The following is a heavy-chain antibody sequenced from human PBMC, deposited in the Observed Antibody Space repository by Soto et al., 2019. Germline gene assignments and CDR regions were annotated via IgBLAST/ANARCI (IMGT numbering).Heavy chain of an antibody. D-gene: IGHD3-9*01. CDR2: ISGDASST. CDR3: AKSREVWAAGDWLWYFDL. CDR1: GFTFSDFA. V-gene: IGHV3-23*01. J-gene: IGHJ2*01. Sequence: PGGSLRLSCAASGFTFSDFAMSWVRQAPGKGLEWVSTISGDASSTYYADSVKGRFTISRDNSKNTLYLQVNSLRAEDTAVYQCAKSREVWAAGDWLWYFDLWGRGTLVTVSS.